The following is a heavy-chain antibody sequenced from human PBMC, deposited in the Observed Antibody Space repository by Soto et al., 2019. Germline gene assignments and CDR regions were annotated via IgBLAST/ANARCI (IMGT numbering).Heavy chain of an antibody. CDR2: IRGSGGNT. CDR3: AKDPLGFSDFDN. V-gene: IGHV3-23*01. D-gene: IGHD1-26*01. Sequence: GVPLRLSCAAARITLSRFPMWYDSRAPGKGLEWVSAIRGSGGNTYYADSVKGRVTISRDNSKNTLYLQMNSLRAEDTAVYHWAKDPLGFSDFDNWGQETLVTVYS. J-gene: IGHJ4*02. CDR1: RITLSRFP.